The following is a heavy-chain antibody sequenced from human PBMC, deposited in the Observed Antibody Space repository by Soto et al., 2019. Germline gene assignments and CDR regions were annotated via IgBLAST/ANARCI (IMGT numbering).Heavy chain of an antibody. CDR1: GGSISSGDYY. Sequence: SETLSLTCTVSGGSISSGDYYWSWIRQPPGKGLEWIGYIYYSGSTNYNPSLKSRVTISVDTSKNQLSLRLSSVTAADTAVYYCARQGSAAYSWLDPWGQGTLVTVSS. V-gene: IGHV4-30-4*01. D-gene: IGHD2-2*01. CDR2: IYYSGST. CDR3: ARQGSAAYSWLDP. J-gene: IGHJ5*02.